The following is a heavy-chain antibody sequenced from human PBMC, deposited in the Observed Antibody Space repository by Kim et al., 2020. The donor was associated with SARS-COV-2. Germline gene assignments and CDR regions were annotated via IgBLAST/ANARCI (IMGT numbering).Heavy chain of an antibody. J-gene: IGHJ4*02. V-gene: IGHV5-51*01. CDR3: ARHTYNSSSWPY. Sequence: RYSPSFQGQVTISADKSISTAYLQWSSLKASDTAMYYCARHTYNSSSWPYWGQGTLVTVSS. D-gene: IGHD6-13*01.